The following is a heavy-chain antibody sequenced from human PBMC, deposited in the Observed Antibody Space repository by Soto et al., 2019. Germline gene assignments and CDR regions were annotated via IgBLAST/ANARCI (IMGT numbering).Heavy chain of an antibody. CDR2: IYYSGST. J-gene: IGHJ6*02. CDR3: AREPRVLGYYYYGMVV. Sequence: QVQLQESGPGLVKPSQTLSLTCTVSGGSISSGGYYWSWIRQHPGKGLEWIGYIYYSGSTYYNPSLKSRVTISVDTSKNQFSLKLSSVTAADTAVYYCAREPRVLGYYYYGMVVWGQGTTVTVSS. V-gene: IGHV4-31*03. D-gene: IGHD2-8*01. CDR1: GGSISSGGYY.